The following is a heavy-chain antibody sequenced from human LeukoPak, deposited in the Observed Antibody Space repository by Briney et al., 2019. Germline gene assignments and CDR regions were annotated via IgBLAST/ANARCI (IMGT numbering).Heavy chain of an antibody. CDR2: ISWNSVSI. CDR3: AKDSWHIWGSYRSRIDY. Sequence: CLRPSRAPSGLTFAAHVMTTVRQAPGHHRGCCGGISWNSVSIGYADSVKGRFTISRDNAKNSLYLQMSSLRGEDTALYYCAKDSWHIWGSYRSRIDYWGQGTLVTVSS. D-gene: IGHD3-16*02. V-gene: IGHV3-9*01. J-gene: IGHJ4*02. CDR1: GLTFAAHV.